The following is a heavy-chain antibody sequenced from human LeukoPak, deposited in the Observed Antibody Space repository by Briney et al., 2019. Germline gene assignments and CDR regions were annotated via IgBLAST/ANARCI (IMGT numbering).Heavy chain of an antibody. Sequence: SGGSLRLSCAASGFTFSTYAMRWVRQAPGKGLEYVSAISCNGGSTYYANSVKGRFTISRDNSKNTLYLQLGSLRAEDMAVYYCARVRSYDTSGYYYFDYWGQGTLVTVSS. D-gene: IGHD3-22*01. CDR1: GFTFSTYA. J-gene: IGHJ4*02. CDR3: ARVRSYDTSGYYYFDY. V-gene: IGHV3-64*01. CDR2: ISCNGGST.